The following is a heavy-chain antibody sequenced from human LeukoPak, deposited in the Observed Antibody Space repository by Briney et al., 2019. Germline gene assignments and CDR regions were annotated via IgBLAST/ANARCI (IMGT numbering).Heavy chain of an antibody. CDR2: SYHRGST. D-gene: IGHD1-1*01. CDR1: GGSISNYY. J-gene: IGHJ4*02. Sequence: SETLSLTCTVSGGSISNYYWSWIRQSPGKGPEWIGWSYHRGSTSYNPSLKSQVAISVDTSKNQFSLKLSSVTAADTAVYYCARDRELGYWGQGTLVIVSS. CDR3: ARDRELGY. V-gene: IGHV4-59*01.